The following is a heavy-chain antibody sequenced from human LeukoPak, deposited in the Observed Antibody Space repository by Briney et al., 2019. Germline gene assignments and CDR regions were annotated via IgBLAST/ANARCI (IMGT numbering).Heavy chain of an antibody. CDR3: ARGPAMIVER. D-gene: IGHD3-22*01. V-gene: IGHV1-69*02. Sequence: SVKVSCKASGGTFSSYTSSWVRQAPGQGLEWMGRINPILGIANYAQKFQGRVTITADKSTSTAYMEPSSLRSEDTAVYYCARGPAMIVERWGQGTLVTVSS. CDR1: GGTFSSYT. CDR2: INPILGIA. J-gene: IGHJ4*02.